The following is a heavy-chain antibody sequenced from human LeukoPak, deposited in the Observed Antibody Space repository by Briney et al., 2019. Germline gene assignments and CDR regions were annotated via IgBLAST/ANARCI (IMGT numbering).Heavy chain of an antibody. CDR2: IYHRGNI. Sequence: SETLSLTCAVSGDSISSSNWWSWVRRPPGKGLEWLGEIYHRGNIDYNPSFKSRITISIDKSKNQFSLKLSSVTAADTAVYYCAEGVRGLEYFDYWGQGILVTVSS. V-gene: IGHV4-4*02. CDR3: AEGVRGLEYFDY. J-gene: IGHJ4*02. D-gene: IGHD3-10*01. CDR1: GDSISSSNW.